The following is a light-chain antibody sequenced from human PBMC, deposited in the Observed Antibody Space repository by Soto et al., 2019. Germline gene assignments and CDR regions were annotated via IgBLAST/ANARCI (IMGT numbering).Light chain of an antibody. Sequence: QSALTQPASVSGSPGQSITISCTGTSSDLGAFTFVSWYQQHPGKVPKLMIFDVNRRPSGVSDRFSGSKSGNTASLTISGLQAEDEGDYYCSSYTSSSTHVFGSGTKVTVL. J-gene: IGLJ1*01. V-gene: IGLV2-14*03. CDR1: SSDLGAFTF. CDR2: DVN. CDR3: SSYTSSSTHV.